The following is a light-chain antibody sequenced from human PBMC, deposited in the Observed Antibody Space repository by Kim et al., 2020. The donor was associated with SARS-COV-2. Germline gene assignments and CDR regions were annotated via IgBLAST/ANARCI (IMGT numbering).Light chain of an antibody. CDR3: QSYNRDNVL. Sequence: GTPITPPCNHSSGSSEHNYVPWYQKHPSGVPTAVIYEDDQRPSGVSDRFSGSIDNSSNSASLTISGLRTEDEADYYCQSYNRDNVLFGGGTQLTVL. CDR2: EDD. CDR1: SGSSEHNY. V-gene: IGLV6-57*03. J-gene: IGLJ2*01.